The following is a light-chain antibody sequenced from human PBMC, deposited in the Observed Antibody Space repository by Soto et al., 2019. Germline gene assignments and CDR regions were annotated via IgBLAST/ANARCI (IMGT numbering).Light chain of an antibody. Sequence: QSALTQPASVSGSPGQSITISCTGTSSVVGGYNYVSWYQQHPGKAPKLMIYEVSNRPSGVSNRFSGSKSGNTASLTISGLQAEDEADYYYSSYTSSSTRVFGTGTKVTVL. V-gene: IGLV2-14*01. CDR3: SSYTSSSTRV. CDR2: EVS. CDR1: SSVVGGYNY. J-gene: IGLJ1*01.